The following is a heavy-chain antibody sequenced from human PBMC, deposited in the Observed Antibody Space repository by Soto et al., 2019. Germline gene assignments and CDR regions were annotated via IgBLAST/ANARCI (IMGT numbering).Heavy chain of an antibody. J-gene: IGHJ6*02. Sequence: PGGSLRLSCAASGFTFSSYEMNWVRQARGKGLEWVSYISSSGSTIYYADSVKGRFTISRDNAKNSLYLQMNSLRAEDTAVYYCAREVAQRGKYGMDVWGQGTTVTVSS. D-gene: IGHD3-10*01. CDR3: AREVAQRGKYGMDV. CDR2: ISSSGSTI. V-gene: IGHV3-48*03. CDR1: GFTFSSYE.